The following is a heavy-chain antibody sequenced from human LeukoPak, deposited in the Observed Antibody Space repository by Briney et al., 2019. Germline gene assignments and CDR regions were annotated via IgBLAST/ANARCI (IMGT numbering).Heavy chain of an antibody. J-gene: IGHJ4*02. D-gene: IGHD5-18*01. CDR3: ARGHVDTATAIVLHY. Sequence: SQTLSLTCTVSGGSISSGDYYWSWIRQPPGKGLEWIGYIYYSGSTYYNPSLKSRVIISVDTSKNQFSLKLSSVTAADTAVYYCARGHVDTATAIVLHYWGQGTLVTVSS. V-gene: IGHV4-30-4*08. CDR1: GGSISSGDYY. CDR2: IYYSGST.